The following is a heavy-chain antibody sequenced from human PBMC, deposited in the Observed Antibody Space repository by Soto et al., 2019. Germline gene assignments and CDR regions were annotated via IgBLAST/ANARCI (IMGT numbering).Heavy chain of an antibody. V-gene: IGHV4-30-4*01. CDR3: ARDRPVGPYAYKGDYGMDV. J-gene: IGHJ6*02. Sequence: QVQLQESGPGLVKASQTLSLTCTISGGSIRSEDHYWSWVRQSPGKGLEWIGPLYYSGATYRNEAIETRVTISLDMSKNQFSLHMRSVTAADTATYFCARDRPVGPYAYKGDYGMDVWGQGTTVTVSS. D-gene: IGHD3-16*01. CDR2: LYYSGAT. CDR1: GGSIRSEDHY.